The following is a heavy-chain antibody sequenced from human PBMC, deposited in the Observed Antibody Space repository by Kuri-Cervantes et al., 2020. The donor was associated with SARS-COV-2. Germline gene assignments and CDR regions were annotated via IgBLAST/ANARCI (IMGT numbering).Heavy chain of an antibody. CDR1: GFTFSSYS. CDR3: ASAPSYCSGGSCYPLGE. V-gene: IGHV3-21*04. D-gene: IGHD2-15*01. Sequence: GGSLRLSCAASGFTFSSYSMNWVRQAPGKGLEWVSSISSSSSYIYYADSVKGRFTISRDNAKNSLYLQMNSLRAEDTALYHCASAPSYCSGGSCYPLGEWGQGTLVTVSS. CDR2: ISSSSSYI. J-gene: IGHJ4*02.